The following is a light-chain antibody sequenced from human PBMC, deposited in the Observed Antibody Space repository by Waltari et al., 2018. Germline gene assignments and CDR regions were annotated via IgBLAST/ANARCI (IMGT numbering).Light chain of an antibody. CDR3: QQRSSWPWT. Sequence: EIVLTQSPATLSLSPGERATLSCRASQSVSSDLAWYQQKPGQGPRLLIYDASNGATGIPARVSGSGSETDFTHTISSLEPEDFAVYDCQQRSSWPWTFGQGTKVDVK. V-gene: IGKV3-11*01. CDR1: QSVSSD. CDR2: DAS. J-gene: IGKJ1*01.